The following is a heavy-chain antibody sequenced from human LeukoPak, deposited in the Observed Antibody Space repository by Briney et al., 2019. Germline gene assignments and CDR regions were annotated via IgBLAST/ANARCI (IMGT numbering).Heavy chain of an antibody. CDR2: IRNDGGNK. CDR1: GFRFSGIG. D-gene: IGHD6-6*01. CDR3: AKDLWYTSSSEEY. Sequence: HPGGSLRLSCAASGFRFSGIGMHWVRQAPGKGLDWVAYIRNDGGNKQYADSVKGRFSISRDNSKSTLSLEMNSLRAEDAAVYYCAKDLWYTSSSEEYWGQGTLVTVSS. J-gene: IGHJ4*02. V-gene: IGHV3-30*02.